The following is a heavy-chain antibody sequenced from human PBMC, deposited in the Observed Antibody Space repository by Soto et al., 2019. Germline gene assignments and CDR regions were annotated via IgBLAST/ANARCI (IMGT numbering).Heavy chain of an antibody. CDR2: ISSSSSYI. CDR3: ARDARYVDYGHD. CDR1: GFTFSSYS. Sequence: EVQLVESGGGLVKPGGSLRLSCAASGFTFSSYSMNWVRQAPGKGLEWVSSISSSSSYIYYADSVKGRFTISRDNANNSLYLQMNSLRDEYTAVYSCARDARYVDYGHDWGQGTLVPVYS. D-gene: IGHD4-17*01. J-gene: IGHJ4*02. V-gene: IGHV3-21*01.